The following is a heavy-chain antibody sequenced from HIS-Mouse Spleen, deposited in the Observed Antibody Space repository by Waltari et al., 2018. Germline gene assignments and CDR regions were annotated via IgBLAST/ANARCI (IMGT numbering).Heavy chain of an antibody. CDR1: GGSISSRSSY. J-gene: IGHJ3*02. D-gene: IGHD3-10*01. Sequence: QLQLQESGPGLVKPSETLSLTCPVPGGSISSRSSYWAWIRQPPGKGLEWIGSIYYSGSTYYNPSLKSRVTISVDTSKNQFSLKLSSVTAADTAVYYCAREFGLLPPISSRDYDAFDIWGQGTMVTVSS. V-gene: IGHV4-39*07. CDR3: AREFGLLPPISSRDYDAFDI. CDR2: IYYSGST.